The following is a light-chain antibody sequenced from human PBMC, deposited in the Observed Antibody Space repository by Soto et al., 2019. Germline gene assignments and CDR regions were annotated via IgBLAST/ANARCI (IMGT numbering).Light chain of an antibody. V-gene: IGLV1-40*01. CDR2: GNS. CDR1: SSNIGAGYD. J-gene: IGLJ2*01. Sequence: QPVLTQPPSVSGAPGQRVTISCTGSSSNIGAGYDVHWYQQLPGTVPKLLIYGNSDRPSGVPDRFSGSKSGTSASLAITGLQAEDEADYYCQSYDSSQSVVFGGGTKLTVL. CDR3: QSYDSSQSVV.